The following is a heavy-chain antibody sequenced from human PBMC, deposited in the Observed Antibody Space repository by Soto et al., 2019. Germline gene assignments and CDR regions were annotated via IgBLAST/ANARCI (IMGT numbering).Heavy chain of an antibody. D-gene: IGHD3-16*01. CDR2: IIPILGIA. Sequence: QVQLVQSGAEVKKPGSSVKVSCKASGGTFSSYTISWVRQAPGQGLEWMGRIIPILGIANYAQKFQGRGTLTADKSTSTAYIELSSLRSEDTAVYYCAKDLGGAYYYYGGMDVWGQGTTVTVSS. J-gene: IGHJ6*02. CDR1: GGTFSSYT. V-gene: IGHV1-69*08. CDR3: AKDLGGAYYYYGGMDV.